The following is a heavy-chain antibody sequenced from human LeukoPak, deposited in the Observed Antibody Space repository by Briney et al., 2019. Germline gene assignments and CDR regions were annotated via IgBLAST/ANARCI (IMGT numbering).Heavy chain of an antibody. D-gene: IGHD3-22*01. V-gene: IGHV1-18*01. J-gene: IGHJ4*02. CDR2: ISAYNGNT. CDR3: ARDRPDMGWDDYYDSSAYYPNDY. Sequence: EASVKVSCKASGYTFTSYDINWVRQATGQGLEWMGWISAYNGNTNYAQKVQGRVTMTTDTSTSTAYMELRSLRSDDTAVYYCARDRPDMGWDDYYDSSAYYPNDYWGQGTLVTVSS. CDR1: GYTFTSYD.